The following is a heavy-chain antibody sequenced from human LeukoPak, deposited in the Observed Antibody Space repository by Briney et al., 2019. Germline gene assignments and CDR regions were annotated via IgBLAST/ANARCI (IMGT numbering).Heavy chain of an antibody. CDR2: IKQEGSEK. CDR3: ARDDCSSISCYHNWFDP. CDR1: GFIFSSYW. Sequence: GGSLRLSCAASGFIFSSYWMSWVRQAAGRGREWVANIKQEGSEKYYVDSVEGRFTISRDNAKNSLYLQKNSLRAENTAVYYCARDDCSSISCYHNWFDPWGQGTLVTVSS. J-gene: IGHJ5*02. D-gene: IGHD2-2*01. V-gene: IGHV3-7*01.